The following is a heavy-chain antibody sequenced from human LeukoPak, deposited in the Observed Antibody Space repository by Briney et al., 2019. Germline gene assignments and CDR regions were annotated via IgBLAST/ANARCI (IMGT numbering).Heavy chain of an antibody. J-gene: IGHJ4*02. CDR3: TTRIAAAGKDY. Sequence: GGSLRLSCAASGFTFSGSAMHWVRQASGKGLEWVGRIRSKANSYATAYAASVKGRFTISRDDSKNTAYLQMNSLKTEDTAVYYCTTRIAAAGKDYWGQGTLVTVSS. CDR2: IRSKANSYAT. D-gene: IGHD6-13*01. V-gene: IGHV3-73*01. CDR1: GFTFSGSA.